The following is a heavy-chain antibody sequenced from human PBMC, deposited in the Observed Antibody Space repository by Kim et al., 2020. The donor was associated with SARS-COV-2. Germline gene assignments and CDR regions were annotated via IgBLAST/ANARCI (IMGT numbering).Heavy chain of an antibody. V-gene: IGHV3-7*01. D-gene: IGHD3-10*01. J-gene: IGHJ4*02. CDR3: ARDFGASGSLDF. CDR2: VNQDGREK. Sequence: GGSLRLSCEAFEFTFNSYWMNWVRQAPGKGPEWLANVNQDGREKHYVDSVKGRFTISRDNARNSLYLQMSSLRADDTAIYYCARDFGASGSLDFWGPGT. CDR1: EFTFNSYW.